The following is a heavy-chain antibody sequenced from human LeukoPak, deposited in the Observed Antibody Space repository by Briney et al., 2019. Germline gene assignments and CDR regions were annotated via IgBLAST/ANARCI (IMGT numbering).Heavy chain of an antibody. Sequence: SGGSLRLSCAASGFTFSTYSMNWVRQAPGKGLEWVSSISGSYDYKYYADSVKGRFTISRDNAKNSLYLQMNSLRAEDTAVYYCARVLGAFDYWGQGTLVTVSS. CDR2: ISGSYDYK. J-gene: IGHJ4*02. V-gene: IGHV3-21*01. CDR3: ARVLGAFDY. D-gene: IGHD1-26*01. CDR1: GFTFSTYS.